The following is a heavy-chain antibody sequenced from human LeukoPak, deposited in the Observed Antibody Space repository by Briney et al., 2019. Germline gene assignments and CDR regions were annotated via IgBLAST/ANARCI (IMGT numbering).Heavy chain of an antibody. J-gene: IGHJ4*02. CDR1: GGSISSNNYY. D-gene: IGHD3-10*01. CDR3: ATSSWIQGYYFDY. Sequence: SETLSLTCTVSGGSISSNNYYWGWIRQPPGQGLEWIGSIYYIGTTYYNLSLKSRVTISVDTSRNQFSLKLSSLTAADTAVYYCATSSWIQGYYFDYWGQGTLVTVSS. V-gene: IGHV4-39*01. CDR2: IYYIGTT.